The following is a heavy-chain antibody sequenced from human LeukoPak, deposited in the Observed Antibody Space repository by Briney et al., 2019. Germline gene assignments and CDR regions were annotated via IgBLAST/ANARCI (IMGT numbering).Heavy chain of an antibody. J-gene: IGHJ4*02. Sequence: GGSLRLSCAASGFTFSIHGMNWVRQGSGKGLEWVSGITGSGGSTYYADSVKGRFTISRDNSKNTVYLQMNSLRAEDTAVYYCARDLSLIALTDWGQGTLVTVSS. CDR3: ARDLSLIALTD. CDR2: ITGSGGST. V-gene: IGHV3-23*01. CDR1: GFTFSIHG. D-gene: IGHD3-22*01.